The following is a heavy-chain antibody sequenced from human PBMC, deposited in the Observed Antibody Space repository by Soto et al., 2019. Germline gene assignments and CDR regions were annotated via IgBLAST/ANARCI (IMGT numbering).Heavy chain of an antibody. J-gene: IGHJ3*02. CDR3: AKGGSGSYSNAFDI. D-gene: IGHD3-10*01. Sequence: TLSLTCTVSGGSISSSSYYWGWIRQPPGKGLEWIGSIYYSGSTYYNPSLKSRVTISVDTSKNQFSLKLSSVTAADTAVYYCAKGGSGSYSNAFDIWGQGTMVT. CDR2: IYYSGST. V-gene: IGHV4-39*01. CDR1: GGSISSSSYY.